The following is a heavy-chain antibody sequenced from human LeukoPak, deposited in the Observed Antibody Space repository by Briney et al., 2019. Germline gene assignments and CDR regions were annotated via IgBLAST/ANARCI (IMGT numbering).Heavy chain of an antibody. J-gene: IGHJ4*02. CDR3: ARYYYGSGSYYRD. D-gene: IGHD3-10*01. V-gene: IGHV4-59*01. Sequence: SETLSLTCTVSGGSISSYYWSWIRQPPGKGLEWIGYIYYSGSTNYNPSLKSRVTISVDTSKNQFSLKLSSVTAADTAVCYCARYYYGSGSYYRDWGQGTLVTVSS. CDR2: IYYSGST. CDR1: GGSISSYY.